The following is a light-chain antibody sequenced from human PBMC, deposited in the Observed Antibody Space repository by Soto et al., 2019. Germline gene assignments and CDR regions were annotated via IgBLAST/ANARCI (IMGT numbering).Light chain of an antibody. Sequence: SYELTQPPSVSVSPGQTASITCSGDKLGEKYASWYQQKPGQSPVLVIYQDRKRPSGIPERFSGSNSGNTATLTISGTQGMDEADYYCQAWDSSTAVFGGGTKLTVL. CDR3: QAWDSSTAV. CDR1: KLGEKY. CDR2: QDR. J-gene: IGLJ2*01. V-gene: IGLV3-1*01.